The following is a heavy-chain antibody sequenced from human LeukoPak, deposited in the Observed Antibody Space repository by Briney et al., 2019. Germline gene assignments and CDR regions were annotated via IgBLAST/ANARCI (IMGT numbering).Heavy chain of an antibody. CDR1: SFTSPSYA. V-gene: IGHV1-3*01. CDR3: ARGKSPRPQYGSGFFFQAEDGIRDSFER. Sequence: GASKKGSCKASSFTSPSYALHWERKTTEQRLELMVRINAGNGNTTYSQKFQVIFTIIKDTFASTAYMELSSLRSEDTAVYYCARGKSPRPQYGSGFFFQAEDGIRDSFERWGQGSLVTVSS. J-gene: IGHJ4*02. D-gene: IGHD3-10*01. CDR2: INAGNGNT.